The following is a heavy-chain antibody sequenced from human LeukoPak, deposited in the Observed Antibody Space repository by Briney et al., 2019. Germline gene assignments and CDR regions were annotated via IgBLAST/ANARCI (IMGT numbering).Heavy chain of an antibody. CDR2: LYTGESA. CDR1: GGSISTYY. J-gene: IGHJ3*02. Sequence: SETLSLTCTVSGGSISTYYWIWIRQPAGKGLEWIGRLYTGESATYNPSFKSRITMSLDTSKNQFSLRLTSATAADTAVYYCARVGVPGAFDIWGQGTMVTVSS. CDR3: ARVGVPGAFDI. D-gene: IGHD3-10*01. V-gene: IGHV4-4*07.